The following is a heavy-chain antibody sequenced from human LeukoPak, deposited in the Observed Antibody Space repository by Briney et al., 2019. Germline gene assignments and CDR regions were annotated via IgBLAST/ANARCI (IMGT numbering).Heavy chain of an antibody. J-gene: IGHJ6*03. CDR1: GFTFSDYY. Sequence: GGSLRLSCAASGFTFSDYYMTWIRQAPGKGLEWVSYISSSGGTIYYADSVKGRFTISRDNAKNSLYLQMNSLRAEDTAVYYCARGRALEPYYYYYYMDVWGKGTTVTVSS. CDR3: ARGRALEPYYYYYYMDV. D-gene: IGHD1-1*01. V-gene: IGHV3-11*04. CDR2: ISSSGGTI.